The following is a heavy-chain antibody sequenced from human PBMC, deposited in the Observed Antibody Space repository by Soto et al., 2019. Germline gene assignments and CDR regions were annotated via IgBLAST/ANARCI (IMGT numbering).Heavy chain of an antibody. J-gene: IGHJ4*02. D-gene: IGHD2-8*01. CDR3: ARGGGCTNGVCYRFDY. Sequence: SETLSLTCTVSGGSISSGDYYWSWIRQPPGKGLEWIGYIYYSGSTYYNPSLKSRVTISVDTSKNQFSLKLSSVTAADTAVYYCARGGGCTNGVCYRFDYWGQGTLVTVSS. CDR1: GGSISSGDYY. V-gene: IGHV4-30-4*01. CDR2: IYYSGST.